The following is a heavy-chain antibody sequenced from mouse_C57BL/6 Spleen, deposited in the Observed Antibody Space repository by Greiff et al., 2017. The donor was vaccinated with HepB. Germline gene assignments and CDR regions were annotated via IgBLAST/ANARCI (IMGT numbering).Heavy chain of an antibody. CDR3: AREGDVGFAY. J-gene: IGHJ3*01. D-gene: IGHD3-3*01. V-gene: IGHV1-50*01. Sequence: VQLQQPGAELVKPGASVKLSCKASGYTFTSYWMQWVKQRPGQGLEWIGEIDPSDSYTNYNQKFKGKATLTVDTSSSTAYMQLSSLTSEDSAVYYCAREGDVGFAYWGQGTLVTVSA. CDR1: GYTFTSYW. CDR2: IDPSDSYT.